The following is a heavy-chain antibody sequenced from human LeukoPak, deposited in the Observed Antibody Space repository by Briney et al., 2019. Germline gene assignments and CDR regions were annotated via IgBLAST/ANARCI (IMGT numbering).Heavy chain of an antibody. Sequence: ASVKVSCKASSYTFTNYAFTWVRQAPGQGLEWMGWISAYNGNTNYAQKLQGRVTMTTDTSTSTAYMELRSLRSDDTAVYYCATEGKMVRGVYTDYWGQGTLVTVSS. CDR3: ATEGKMVRGVYTDY. CDR1: SYTFTNYA. J-gene: IGHJ4*02. CDR2: ISAYNGNT. D-gene: IGHD3-10*01. V-gene: IGHV1-18*01.